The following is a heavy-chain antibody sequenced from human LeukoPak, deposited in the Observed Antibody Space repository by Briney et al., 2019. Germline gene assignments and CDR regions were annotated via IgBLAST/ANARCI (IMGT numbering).Heavy chain of an antibody. Sequence: GESLKISCQVSGYIFTHYWIGWVRQMPGKGLESMGIIYPADSDTTYSPSLQGQVTISADKSISTVYLQWSSLKASDTAMYYCARQSRDGSKTRGYYFDYWGQGTLVTVSS. V-gene: IGHV5-51*01. CDR1: GYIFTHYW. D-gene: IGHD3-10*01. J-gene: IGHJ4*02. CDR3: ARQSRDGSKTRGYYFDY. CDR2: IYPADSDT.